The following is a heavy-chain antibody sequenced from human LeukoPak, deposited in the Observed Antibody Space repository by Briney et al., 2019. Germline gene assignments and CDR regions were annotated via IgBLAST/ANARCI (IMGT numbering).Heavy chain of an antibody. V-gene: IGHV3-11*06. CDR3: ARYPMGNYDSGFEY. CDR1: GFTFSDYY. D-gene: IGHD5-12*01. Sequence: GGSLRLYCGVSGFTFSDYYMTWNRQAPGKGLEWLSYISGSGSYTNYADSVKGRFTISRDNANNSLYLQMDGLRAEDTAVYYCARYPMGNYDSGFEYWGQGTLVTVSS. J-gene: IGHJ4*02. CDR2: ISGSGSYT.